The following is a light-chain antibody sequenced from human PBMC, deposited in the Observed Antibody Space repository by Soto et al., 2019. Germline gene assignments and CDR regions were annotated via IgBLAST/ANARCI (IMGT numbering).Light chain of an antibody. J-gene: IGKJ2*01. V-gene: IGKV1-6*01. CDR3: LQDYNYPYT. CDR1: QGNRND. Sequence: AIQMRQSRSSLSASVGDRVTITCRASQGNRNDLGWYQQKPGKAPKLLIYAASSLQSGVPSRFSGSGSGTDFTLTISSLQPEDFATYYRLQDYNYPYTFGQGTKLEIK. CDR2: AAS.